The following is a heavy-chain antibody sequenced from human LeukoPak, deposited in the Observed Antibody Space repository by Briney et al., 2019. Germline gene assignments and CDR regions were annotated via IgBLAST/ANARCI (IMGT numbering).Heavy chain of an antibody. D-gene: IGHD4-17*01. V-gene: IGHV3-21*01. Sequence: GGSLRLSCAASGFALSSYSMNWVRQAPGKGLEWVSSISSSSSYIYYADSVKGRFTISRDNAKNSLYLQMNSLRAEDTAVYYCARDRDYGDYPYGMDVWGQGTTVTVSS. CDR3: ARDRDYGDYPYGMDV. CDR1: GFALSSYS. CDR2: ISSSSSYI. J-gene: IGHJ6*02.